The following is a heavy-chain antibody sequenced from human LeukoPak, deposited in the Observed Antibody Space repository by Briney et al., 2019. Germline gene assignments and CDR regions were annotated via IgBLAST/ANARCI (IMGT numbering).Heavy chain of an antibody. CDR3: ARAPPYCSSTSCYRRNWFDP. CDR2: INPNSGGT. CDR1: GYTFTGYY. J-gene: IGHJ5*02. Sequence: ASVKVSCKASGYTFTGYYMHWVRQAPGQGLEWMGWINPNSGGTNYAQKFQGRVTMTRDTSISTAYMELSRLRSDDTAVYYCARAPPYCSSTSCYRRNWFDPWGQGTLVTVSS. D-gene: IGHD2-2*01. V-gene: IGHV1-2*02.